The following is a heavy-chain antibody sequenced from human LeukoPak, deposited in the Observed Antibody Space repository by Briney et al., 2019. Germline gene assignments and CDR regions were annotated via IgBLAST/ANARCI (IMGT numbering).Heavy chain of an antibody. CDR3: ARVGDHFHWFLDL. V-gene: IGHV3-23*01. J-gene: IGHJ2*01. D-gene: IGHD2-21*01. CDR1: GFTFTNYV. CDR2: IGGGATT. Sequence: PGGSLRLSCAASGFTFTNYVMNWVRQAPGKGLEWVSAIGGGATTYYSDYVKGRFTISRDDSKNILFLHMTSLKAEDTAIYYCARVGDHFHWFLDLWGRGTLVGVSS.